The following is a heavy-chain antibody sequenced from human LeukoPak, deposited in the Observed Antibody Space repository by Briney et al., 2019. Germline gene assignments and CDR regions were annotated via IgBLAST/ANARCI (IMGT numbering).Heavy chain of an antibody. V-gene: IGHV3-73*01. CDR3: TRSAELLWFGEYLSN. J-gene: IGHJ4*02. Sequence: PGGSLRPSCAASEFTFSGSAMHWVRQASGKGLEWVGRIRSKANSYATAYAASVKGRFTISRDDSKNTAYLQMNSLKTEDTAVYYCTRSAELLWFGEYLSNWGQGTLVTVSS. D-gene: IGHD3-10*01. CDR2: IRSKANSYAT. CDR1: EFTFSGSA.